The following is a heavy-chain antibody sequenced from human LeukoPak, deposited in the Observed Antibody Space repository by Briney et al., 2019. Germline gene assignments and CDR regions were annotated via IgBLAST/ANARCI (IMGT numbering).Heavy chain of an antibody. CDR1: GGTFSSYA. V-gene: IGHV1-69*06. Sequence: SVKVSCKASGGTFSSYAISWVRQAPGQGLEWMGGIIPIFGTANYAQKFQGRVTITADKSTSTAYMELSSLRSEDTAVYYCARDSRQLTQDYYYYYMDVWGKGTTVTVSS. D-gene: IGHD5-18*01. J-gene: IGHJ6*03. CDR2: IIPIFGTA. CDR3: ARDSRQLTQDYYYYYMDV.